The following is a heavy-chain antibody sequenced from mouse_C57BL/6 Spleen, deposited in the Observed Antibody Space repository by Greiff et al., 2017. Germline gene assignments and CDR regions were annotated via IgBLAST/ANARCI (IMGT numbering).Heavy chain of an antibody. CDR1: GYTFTSYW. V-gene: IGHV1-59*01. Sequence: VKLQQPGAELVRPGTSVKLSCKASGYTFTSYWMHWVKQRPGQGLEWIGVIDPSDSYTNYNQKFKGKATLTVDTSSSTAYMQLSSLTSEDSAVYYCARQEDDGYYAYYCDYWGQGTTLTVSS. J-gene: IGHJ2*01. CDR3: ARQEDDGYYAYYCDY. CDR2: IDPSDSYT. D-gene: IGHD2-3*01.